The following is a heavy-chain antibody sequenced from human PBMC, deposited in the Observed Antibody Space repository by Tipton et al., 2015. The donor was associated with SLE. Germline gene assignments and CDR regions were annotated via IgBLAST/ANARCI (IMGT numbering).Heavy chain of an antibody. CDR3: AREVKSGRYDWFDP. V-gene: IGHV4-31*03. J-gene: IGHJ5*02. CDR2: IYDTETT. CDR1: GGSISSGNYY. Sequence: TLSLTCTVSGGSISSGNYYWTWIRQHPGKGLEWIGYIYDTETTYYNPSLKSRVTMSIDRSKNHFSLRLRSVSAADTAIYYCAREVKSGRYDWFDPWGQGTLVTVSP. D-gene: IGHD1-26*01.